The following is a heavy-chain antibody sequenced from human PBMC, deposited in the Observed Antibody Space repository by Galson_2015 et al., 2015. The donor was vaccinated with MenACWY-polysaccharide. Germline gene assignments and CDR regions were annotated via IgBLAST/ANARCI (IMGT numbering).Heavy chain of an antibody. CDR2: ISYDGSNE. J-gene: IGHJ4*02. CDR3: ASGGCTSTSCYRGGDY. V-gene: IGHV3-30-3*01. CDR1: GFTFSSFA. Sequence: SLRLSCAASGFTFSSFAMHWVRQAPGKGLEWVAVISYDGSNEYYADSVKGRFTVPRDNSKNTLYMHMNSLRAEDTAVYYCASGGCTSTSCYRGGDYWGRGTLVTVSS. D-gene: IGHD2-2*01.